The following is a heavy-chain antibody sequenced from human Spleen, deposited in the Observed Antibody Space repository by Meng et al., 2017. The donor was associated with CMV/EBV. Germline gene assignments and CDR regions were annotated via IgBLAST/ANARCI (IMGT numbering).Heavy chain of an antibody. D-gene: IGHD3-10*01. J-gene: IGHJ5*02. Sequence: YSFPSYGISGVRQAPGQGLEWMGWISAYSGNTNYAQKLQGRVTMTTDTSTSTAYMELRSLRSDDTAVYYCARLGITMVRGVSNWFDPWGQGTLVTVSS. CDR1: YSFPSYG. CDR2: ISAYSGNT. V-gene: IGHV1-18*01. CDR3: ARLGITMVRGVSNWFDP.